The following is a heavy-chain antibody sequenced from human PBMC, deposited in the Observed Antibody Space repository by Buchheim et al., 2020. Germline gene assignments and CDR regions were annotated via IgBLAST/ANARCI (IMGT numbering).Heavy chain of an antibody. V-gene: IGHV3-23*01. D-gene: IGHD6-19*01. CDR1: GFTFSSYA. CDR2: IRGSGDYT. J-gene: IGHJ4*02. CDR3: VKDRMYGSGWGTLDY. Sequence: EVQLLESGGGLVQPGGSLRLSCAASGFTFSSYAMSWVRQAPGKGLEWVSVIRGSGDYTYYADSVKGRFTISRDNSMSTLYLQMNSLRAEDTALYYCVKDRMYGSGWGTLDYWGQGTL.